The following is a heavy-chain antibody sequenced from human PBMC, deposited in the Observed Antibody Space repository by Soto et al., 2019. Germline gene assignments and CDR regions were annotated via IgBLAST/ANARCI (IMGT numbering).Heavy chain of an antibody. J-gene: IGHJ4*02. D-gene: IGHD3-3*01. CDR2: IYYSGSA. Sequence: PSETLSLTCTVSGGSISSGGYYWSWIRQHPGKGLEWIGYIYYSGSAYYNPSLKSRVTISVDTSKNQFSLKLSSVTAADTAVYYCARAGITIFGGFDYWGQGTLVTVSS. V-gene: IGHV4-31*03. CDR1: GGSISSGGYY. CDR3: ARAGITIFGGFDY.